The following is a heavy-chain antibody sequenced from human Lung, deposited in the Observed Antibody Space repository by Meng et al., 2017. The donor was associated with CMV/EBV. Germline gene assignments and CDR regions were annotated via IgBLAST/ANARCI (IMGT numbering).Heavy chain of an antibody. J-gene: IGHJ6*02. D-gene: IGHD2-2*01. V-gene: IGHV4-59*01. CDR1: GGSISSYY. CDR3: ARNSPAAPHYYYYGMDV. CDR2: IYYSGST. Sequence: SXTLSLXCTVSGGSISSYYWSWIRQPPGKGLEWIGYIYYSGSTNYNPSLKSRVTISVDTSKNQFSLKLSSVTAADTAVYYCARNSPAAPHYYYYGMDVWGQGNXV.